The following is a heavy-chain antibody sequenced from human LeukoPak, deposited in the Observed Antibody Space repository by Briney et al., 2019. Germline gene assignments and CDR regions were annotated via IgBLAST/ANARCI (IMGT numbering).Heavy chain of an antibody. J-gene: IGHJ4*02. V-gene: IGHV3-23*01. Sequence: PGGSLRLSCAASGFTFSSHGMNWVRQAPGKGLEWVSGISPSGGITYYTDSVKGRFTISRDNSKNTVSLQMNSLRAEDTAVYYCAKDPFPRFYDSSGYAGYWGQGTLVTVSS. D-gene: IGHD3-22*01. CDR1: GFTFSSHG. CDR2: ISPSGGIT. CDR3: AKDPFPRFYDSSGYAGY.